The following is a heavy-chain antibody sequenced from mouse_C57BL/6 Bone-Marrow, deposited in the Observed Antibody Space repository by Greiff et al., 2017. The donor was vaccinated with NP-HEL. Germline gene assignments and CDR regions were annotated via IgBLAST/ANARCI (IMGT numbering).Heavy chain of an antibody. CDR1: GFSFTTYA. CDR2: IRSKSNNYAT. CDR3: VREGERFAY. D-gene: IGHD2-13*01. V-gene: IGHV10-1*01. Sequence: EVKLVESGGGLVQPKGSLKLSCAASGFSFTTYAMNWVRQAPGTGLEWVARIRSKSNNYATYYADSVKDRFTISSDDSESMLYLQMNSLKTEDTAMYYCVREGERFAYGGRGTLVTVSA. J-gene: IGHJ3*01.